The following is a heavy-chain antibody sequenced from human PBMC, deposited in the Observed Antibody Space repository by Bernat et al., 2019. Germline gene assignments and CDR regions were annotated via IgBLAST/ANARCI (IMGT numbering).Heavy chain of an antibody. Sequence: QVQLQQWGAGLLKPSETLSLTCAVYGGSFSGYYWSWIRQPPGKGLEWIGEINHSGSTNYNPSLKSRVTISVDTSKNQFSLKLSSVTAADTAVDYCARECPYYGSGLDYWGQGTLVTVSS. D-gene: IGHD3-10*01. CDR2: INHSGST. V-gene: IGHV4-34*01. CDR1: GGSFSGYY. CDR3: ARECPYYGSGLDY. J-gene: IGHJ4*02.